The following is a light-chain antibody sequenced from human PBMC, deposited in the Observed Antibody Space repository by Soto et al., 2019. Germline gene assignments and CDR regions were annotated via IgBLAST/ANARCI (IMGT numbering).Light chain of an antibody. Sequence: QSALTQPASVSGSPGQSITISCTGTSSDVGGYKYVSWYQQHPGKAPKLMIYEVSNRPSGVSNRFSASKYGNTASLTISGLQSEDEEDYYCSSYSSGSTPVVFGGGTKLTVL. J-gene: IGLJ2*01. V-gene: IGLV2-14*01. CDR3: SSYSSGSTPVV. CDR1: SSDVGGYKY. CDR2: EVS.